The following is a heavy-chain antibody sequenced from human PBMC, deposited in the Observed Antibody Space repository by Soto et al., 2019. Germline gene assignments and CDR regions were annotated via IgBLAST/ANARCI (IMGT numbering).Heavy chain of an antibody. J-gene: IGHJ4*02. CDR2: MSHSGST. CDR1: GGSTSSTIHY. Sequence: QLQLQESGPALVRPSETLSLNCVVSGGSTSSTIHYWGWIRQPPGKGLEWIGSMSHSGSTHYNPSLKSRVNISADKSKNSFSLTLTTMTPADTAVYFCARHIDYNILTGYFDGGQGTLVTGSS. CDR3: ARHIDYNILTGYFD. V-gene: IGHV4-39*01. D-gene: IGHD3-9*01.